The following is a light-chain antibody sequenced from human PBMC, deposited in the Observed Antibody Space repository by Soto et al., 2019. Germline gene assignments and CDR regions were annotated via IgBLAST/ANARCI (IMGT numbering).Light chain of an antibody. CDR1: QSVSSY. CDR3: QQRSNWPPIT. CDR2: DAS. J-gene: IGKJ5*01. V-gene: IGKV3-11*01. Sequence: EIVLTQSPATLSLSPLERGARACMASQSVSSYLAWYQQKPGQAPRLLIYDASNRATGIPARFSGSGSGTDFTLTISSLEPEDFAVYYCQQRSNWPPITFGQGTRLEIK.